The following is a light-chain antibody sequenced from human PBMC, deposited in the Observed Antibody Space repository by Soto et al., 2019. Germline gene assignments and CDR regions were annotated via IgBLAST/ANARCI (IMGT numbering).Light chain of an antibody. CDR2: DAS. J-gene: IGKJ3*01. Sequence: EIVLTQSPATLSLSPGERATLSCRASQSVSSYLAWYQQKPGQAPRLLIYDASNWATGIPARFSGSGSGTDFTLTISSLEPEDFAVYYCQQRSNWPPRFTFGPGTKVDIK. CDR3: QQRSNWPPRFT. V-gene: IGKV3-11*01. CDR1: QSVSSY.